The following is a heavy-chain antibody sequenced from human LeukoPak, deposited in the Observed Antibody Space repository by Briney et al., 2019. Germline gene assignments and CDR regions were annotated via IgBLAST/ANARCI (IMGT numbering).Heavy chain of an antibody. Sequence: GGSLRLSCAASGFTFSNYAMSWVRQAPGEGLEWVSTISGSGGSTYYADSVKGRFIISRDNSKNTLYLQMNSLRAEDTAIYSCAREIDSSGYQANYFDYWGQGTLVTVSS. D-gene: IGHD3-22*01. CDR1: GFTFSNYA. V-gene: IGHV3-23*01. J-gene: IGHJ4*02. CDR3: AREIDSSGYQANYFDY. CDR2: ISGSGGST.